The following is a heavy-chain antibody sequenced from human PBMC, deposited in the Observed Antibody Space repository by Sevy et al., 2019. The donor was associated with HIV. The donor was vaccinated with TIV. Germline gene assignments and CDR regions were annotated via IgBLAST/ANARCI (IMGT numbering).Heavy chain of an antibody. D-gene: IGHD1-26*01. CDR2: INEDGSTK. CDR3: VRALLKADSL. CDR1: GFNIRTHW. J-gene: IGHJ4*02. Sequence: GGSLRLSCAASGFNIRTHWMLWVRQAPGKGLEWVANINEDGSTKYYLYSVKGRFTISSYNDENSVFLQMNSLRVEDTAVDYCVRALLKADSLWGQGTLVTVSS. V-gene: IGHV3-7*01.